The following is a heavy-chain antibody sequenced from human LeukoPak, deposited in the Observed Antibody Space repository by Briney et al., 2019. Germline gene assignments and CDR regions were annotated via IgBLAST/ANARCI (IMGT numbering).Heavy chain of an antibody. V-gene: IGHV3-23*01. Sequence: GGSLRLSCAASGFTFSSYAMSWVRQAPGKGLEWVSAMSGSDGSTYYVDSVKGRFTVSRDNSKNSLYLQMKSLRADDTAVYYCAKHFYDSSGYSRWGQGVLVTVSS. CDR3: AKHFYDSSGYSR. CDR1: GFTFSSYA. D-gene: IGHD3-22*01. J-gene: IGHJ4*02. CDR2: MSGSDGST.